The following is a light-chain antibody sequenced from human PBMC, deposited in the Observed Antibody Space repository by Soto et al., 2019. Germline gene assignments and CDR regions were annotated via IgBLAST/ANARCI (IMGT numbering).Light chain of an antibody. Sequence: QSVLTQPAPVSGSPGQSITISCTGTSSDVGGYNHVSWYQHHPGKAPKRIIYEVTKRPSGVSNRFSGSKSGDTASLTISGLQAEDEADYYCSSHTASTTRIFGTGTKVTVL. CDR1: SSDVGGYNH. CDR2: EVT. CDR3: SSHTASTTRI. V-gene: IGLV2-14*01. J-gene: IGLJ1*01.